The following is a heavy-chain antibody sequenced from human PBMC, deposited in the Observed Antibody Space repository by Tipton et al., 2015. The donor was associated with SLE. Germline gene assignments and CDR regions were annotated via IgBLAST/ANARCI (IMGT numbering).Heavy chain of an antibody. CDR1: GYTFTRYY. Sequence: QSGAEVKKPGASVKLSCKASGYTFTRYYMHWVRQAPGQGLEWMGLINPTGDTTRYTQQFQGRITMTRDTSTTTVYMELNSLRSEDTDVYYCAREGTGNYGCYFDYWGQGALVTVSS. D-gene: IGHD3-10*01. CDR2: INPTGDTT. CDR3: AREGTGNYGCYFDY. V-gene: IGHV1-46*01. J-gene: IGHJ4*02.